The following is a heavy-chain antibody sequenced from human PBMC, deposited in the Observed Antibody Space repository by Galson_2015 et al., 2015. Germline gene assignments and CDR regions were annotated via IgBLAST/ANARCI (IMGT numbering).Heavy chain of an antibody. D-gene: IGHD3-3*01. J-gene: IGHJ6*03. CDR1: GFTFSSYG. CDR3: ASVYDYWSGEYYMDV. CDR2: IWHDGSKR. Sequence: SLRLSCAASGFTFSSYGMHWVRQVPGKGLEWVAVIWHDGSKRYYGDSVRGRFTISRDNSKNTLFLQINSLRDEDTAMYYCASVYDYWSGEYYMDVWGKGTTVTVSS. V-gene: IGHV3-33*01.